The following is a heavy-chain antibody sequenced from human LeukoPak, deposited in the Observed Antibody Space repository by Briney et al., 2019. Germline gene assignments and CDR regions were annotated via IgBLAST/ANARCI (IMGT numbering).Heavy chain of an antibody. D-gene: IGHD3-10*01. V-gene: IGHV1-2*02. CDR3: ARCRYYGSGTAVGDFDY. Sequence: ASVKVSCKASGYTFTDYYMHWVRQAPGQGLEWMGWINPKSGGRSYAQRFQGRVTMTRDTSISTAYMELSSLRSEDTAVYYCARCRYYGSGTAVGDFDYWGQGTLVTVSS. CDR2: INPKSGGR. CDR1: GYTFTDYY. J-gene: IGHJ4*02.